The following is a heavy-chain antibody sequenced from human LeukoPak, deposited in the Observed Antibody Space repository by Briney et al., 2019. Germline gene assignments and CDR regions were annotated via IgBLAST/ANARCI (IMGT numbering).Heavy chain of an antibody. Sequence: VASVKVSCKASGYTFTSSYMHWVRQAPGQGLEWMGIIHPSGGDTRYAQKFQDRVTMTRDTSINTAYMELSRLRSDDTAVYYCARGHYYSDGRYPLHYWGQGTLVTVSS. CDR3: ARGHYYSDGRYPLHY. D-gene: IGHD3-22*01. CDR1: GYTFTSSY. V-gene: IGHV1-46*01. CDR2: IHPSGGDT. J-gene: IGHJ4*02.